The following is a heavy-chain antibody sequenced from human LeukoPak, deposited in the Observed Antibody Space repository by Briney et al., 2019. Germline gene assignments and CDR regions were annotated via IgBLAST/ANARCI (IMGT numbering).Heavy chain of an antibody. J-gene: IGHJ4*02. D-gene: IGHD3-16*01. Sequence: PGGSLRLSCAASGFIFRNYAMHWVRQAPGGGLDWVAYIRYDGTNQYYADSVKGRFTISRDNSNNTLYLQMNTLRAEDTALYYCGGATYRQIDFWGQGTLVTVSS. CDR3: GGATYRQIDF. CDR1: GFIFRNYA. CDR2: IRYDGTNQ. V-gene: IGHV3-30*02.